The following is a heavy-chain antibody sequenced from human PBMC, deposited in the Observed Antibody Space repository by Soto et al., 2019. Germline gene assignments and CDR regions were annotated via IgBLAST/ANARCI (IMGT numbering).Heavy chain of an antibody. J-gene: IGHJ4*02. D-gene: IGHD5-18*01. Sequence: SLRLSCAASGFTFSSYGMHWVRQAPGKGLEWVAVISYDGSNKYYADSVKGRFTISRDNSKNTLYLQMNSLRAEDTAVYYCAKDLRAMVTGGDYWGQGTLVTVSS. V-gene: IGHV3-30*18. CDR2: ISYDGSNK. CDR1: GFTFSSYG. CDR3: AKDLRAMVTGGDY.